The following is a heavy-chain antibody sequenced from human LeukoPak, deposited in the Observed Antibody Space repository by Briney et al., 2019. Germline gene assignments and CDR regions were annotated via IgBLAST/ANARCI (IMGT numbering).Heavy chain of an antibody. Sequence: ASVKVSCRASGGTFSIYAISWVRQAPGQGLEWMGGIIPIFGTANYAQKFQGRVTITADESTSTAYMELSSLRSEDTAVYYCARGGQLVPSLDYWGQGTLVTVSS. V-gene: IGHV1-69*13. CDR1: GGTFSIYA. D-gene: IGHD6-6*01. CDR2: IIPIFGTA. CDR3: ARGGQLVPSLDY. J-gene: IGHJ4*02.